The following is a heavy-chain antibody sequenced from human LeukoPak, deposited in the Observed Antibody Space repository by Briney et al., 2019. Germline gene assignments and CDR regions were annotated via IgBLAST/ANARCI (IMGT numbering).Heavy chain of an antibody. J-gene: IGHJ4*02. D-gene: IGHD2-2*01. CDR2: ITGSGGDT. V-gene: IGHV3-23*01. CDR3: AKLIPPVECSSTSCYGFDY. Sequence: PGGSLRLSCAASRFTFSTYAMSWVPQAPGKGLKWFSSITGSGGDTYYADSVKDRFTISRENSKNTMYLPINSLRAEDTAVYYCAKLIPPVECSSTSCYGFDYWGQGTLVTVSS. CDR1: RFTFSTYA.